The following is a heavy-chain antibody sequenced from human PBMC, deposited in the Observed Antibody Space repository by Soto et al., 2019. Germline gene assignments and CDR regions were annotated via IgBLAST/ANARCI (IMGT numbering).Heavy chain of an antibody. J-gene: IGHJ6*02. D-gene: IGHD4-4*01. CDR2: ISYDGGNK. CDR3: ASGYSNYTYYYGMDV. CDR1: GFTFSSYA. V-gene: IGHV3-30-3*01. Sequence: QVQLVESGGGVVQPGRSLRLSCAASGFTFSSYAMHWVRQAPGKGLEWVAVISYDGGNKYYADSVKGRFTISRDNSKSTLYLQMNSLRADDTAVYYCASGYSNYTYYYGMDVWGQGTTVTVSS.